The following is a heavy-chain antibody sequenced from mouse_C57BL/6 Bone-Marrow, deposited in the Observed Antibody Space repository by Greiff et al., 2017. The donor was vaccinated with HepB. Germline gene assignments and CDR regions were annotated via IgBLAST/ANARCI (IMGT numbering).Heavy chain of an antibody. V-gene: IGHV1-59*01. CDR3: ARWGYPDY. CDR1: GYTFTSYW. J-gene: IGHJ2*01. CDR2: IDPSDSYT. Sequence: QVQLQQPGAELVRPGTSVKLSCKASGYTFTSYWMHWVKQRPGQGLEWIGVIDPSDSYTNYNQKFKGKATLTVDTSSSTAYMQLSSLTSEDSAVHYCARWGYPDYWGQGTTLTVSS. D-gene: IGHD2-2*01.